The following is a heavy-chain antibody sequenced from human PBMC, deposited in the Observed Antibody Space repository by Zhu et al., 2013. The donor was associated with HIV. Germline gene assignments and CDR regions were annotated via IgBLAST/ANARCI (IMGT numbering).Heavy chain of an antibody. CDR3: AVIGYYDIWRGYRGNFDL. CDR2: IDPRNGDT. CDR1: GYAFIGYF. J-gene: IGHJ4*02. Sequence: QAQLVQSGAEVKKPGASVKVSCKASGYAFIGYFLHWVRQAPGQGFEWLGWIDPRNGDTNYSPKFQGRVTMTRDSSITTAYMELSRLRPGDTAVYYCAVIGYYDIWRGYRGNFDLWGQGTLVTVSS. V-gene: IGHV1-2*02. D-gene: IGHD3-3*01.